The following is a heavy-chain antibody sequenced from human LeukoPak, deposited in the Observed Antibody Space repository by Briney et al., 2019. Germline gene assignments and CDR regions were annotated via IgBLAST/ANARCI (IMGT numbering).Heavy chain of an antibody. D-gene: IGHD3-22*01. Sequence: GGSLRLSCAASGFTFSHYGMHWVRQAPGKGLEWVAVISYDGSNQYYADSVKGRFTISRDNSKNTLYLQMNSLRAEDTAVYYCAKANYDSSGYAFDYWGQGTLVTVSS. CDR3: AKANYDSSGYAFDY. V-gene: IGHV3-30*18. J-gene: IGHJ4*02. CDR2: ISYDGSNQ. CDR1: GFTFSHYG.